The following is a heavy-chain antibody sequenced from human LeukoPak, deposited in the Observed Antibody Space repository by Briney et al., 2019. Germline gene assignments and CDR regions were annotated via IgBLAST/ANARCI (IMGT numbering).Heavy chain of an antibody. V-gene: IGHV3-7*01. CDR2: ISPDGVAE. CDR1: GFTFNTHW. CDR3: ARVPIVVGKDGAFDY. J-gene: IGHJ4*02. D-gene: IGHD2-21*01. Sequence: GGSLTLSCEASGFTFNTHWINWVRHAPGKGLEWLANISPDGVAEVYVDSVTGRFTISRDNAKNSVYLQRNSLRAEDTAVYYCARVPIVVGKDGAFDYWGQGTLVTVSS.